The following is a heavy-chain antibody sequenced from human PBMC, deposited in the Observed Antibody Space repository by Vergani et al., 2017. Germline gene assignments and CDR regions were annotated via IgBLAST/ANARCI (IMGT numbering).Heavy chain of an antibody. Sequence: QITLKESGPTLVKPTQTLTLTCTFSGFSLSTSGVGVGWIRQPPGKALGWLALIYWDDDKRYSPSLKSRLTITKDPSKNQVFLTMTNMDPVDTATYYCAHQYCSSTSCYFLPGSDAFDIWGQGTMVTVSS. CDR2: IYWDDDK. D-gene: IGHD2-2*01. CDR3: AHQYCSSTSCYFLPGSDAFDI. J-gene: IGHJ3*02. CDR1: GFSLSTSGVG. V-gene: IGHV2-5*02.